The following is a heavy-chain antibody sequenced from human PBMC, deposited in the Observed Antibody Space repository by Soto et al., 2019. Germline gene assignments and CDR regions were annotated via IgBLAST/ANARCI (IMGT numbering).Heavy chain of an antibody. CDR3: ARDLYSSGCLKPGFGY. Sequence: EVQLVESGGGLVKPGGSLRLSCAASGFTFSSYSMNWVRQAPGKGLEWVSSISSSSSYIYYADSVKGRFTISRDNAKNSLYLQMNSLRAEDTAVYYCARDLYSSGCLKPGFGYWGPGTLVTVSS. J-gene: IGHJ4*02. CDR1: GFTFSSYS. D-gene: IGHD6-19*01. V-gene: IGHV3-21*01. CDR2: ISSSSSYI.